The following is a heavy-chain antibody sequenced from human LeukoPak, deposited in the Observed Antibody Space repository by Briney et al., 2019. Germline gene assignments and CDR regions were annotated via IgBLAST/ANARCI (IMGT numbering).Heavy chain of an antibody. V-gene: IGHV1-69*04. CDR2: IIPIFGIA. CDR1: GGTFSSYA. D-gene: IGHD3-10*01. Sequence: ASVKVSCKASGGTFSSYAISWVRQAPGQGPEWMGRIIPIFGIANYAQKFQGRVTITADKSTSTAYMELSSLRSEDTAVYYCARGTMVRGVIPSWFDPWGQGTLVTVSS. J-gene: IGHJ5*02. CDR3: ARGTMVRGVIPSWFDP.